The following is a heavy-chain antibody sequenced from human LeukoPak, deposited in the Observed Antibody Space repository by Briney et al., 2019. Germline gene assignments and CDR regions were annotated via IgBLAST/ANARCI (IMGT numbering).Heavy chain of an antibody. CDR2: ISSSGSTI. CDR1: GFTFSSYE. J-gene: IGHJ4*02. V-gene: IGHV3-48*03. D-gene: IGHD5-12*01. Sequence: GGSLRLSCAASGFTFSSYEMNWVRQAPGKGLEWVSYISSSGSTIYYADSVKGRFTISRDNAKNSLYLQMNSLRAEDTAVYYCASPAATIVFDYWGQGTLVIVSS. CDR3: ASPAATIVFDY.